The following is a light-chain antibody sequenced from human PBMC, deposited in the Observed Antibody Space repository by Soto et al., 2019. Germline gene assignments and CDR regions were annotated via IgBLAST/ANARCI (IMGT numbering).Light chain of an antibody. V-gene: IGKV3-11*01. CDR2: DVS. J-gene: IGKJ4*01. Sequence: EVVLTQSPASLSLSPGERATLSCRASQSVSAYLAWYQQKAGQAPRLLIYDVSNRAPSIPARFTGSGSGTDFTLTISSLEPEDSAVYYCQQRVHWLTFGGGTKVEIK. CDR3: QQRVHWLT. CDR1: QSVSAY.